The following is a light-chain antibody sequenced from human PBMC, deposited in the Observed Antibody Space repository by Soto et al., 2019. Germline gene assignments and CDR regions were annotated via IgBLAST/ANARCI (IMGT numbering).Light chain of an antibody. J-gene: IGLJ2*01. CDR1: SSDVGAYTY. CDR3: SSYTTSNTLV. V-gene: IGLV2-14*01. Sequence: QSVLTKPASVSGSPGQSITISCTGTSSDVGAYTYVSWYQQHPGKAPKLMIFEVSDRPSGVSNRFSGSKSGNTASLTISGLQAEDEADYYCSSYTTSNTLVFGGGTKVTVL. CDR2: EVS.